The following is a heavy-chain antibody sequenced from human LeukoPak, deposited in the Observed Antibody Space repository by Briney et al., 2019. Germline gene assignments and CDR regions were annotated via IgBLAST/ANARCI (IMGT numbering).Heavy chain of an antibody. V-gene: IGHV3-74*01. CDR3: ATGAKSGYEY. CDR1: GFTFSAYW. D-gene: IGHD5-12*01. Sequence: PGGSLSLSCAASGFTFSAYWMHWVRQVPGKGPVWVSFIKSDERTTNYADSVKGRFTISRDNARNTVDLQMNNLRADDTAVYYCATGAKSGYEYWGQGTLVTVSS. CDR2: IKSDERTT. J-gene: IGHJ4*02.